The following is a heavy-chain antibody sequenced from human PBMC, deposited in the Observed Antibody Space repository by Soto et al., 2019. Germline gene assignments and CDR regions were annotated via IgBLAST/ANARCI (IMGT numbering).Heavy chain of an antibody. D-gene: IGHD3-10*01. V-gene: IGHV1-2*02. CDR1: GYTFSAYY. CDR2: INPKFGDT. J-gene: IGHJ6*02. CDR3: ARNMDYYYGPGSGNGHGV. Sequence: QVQLVQSGAEVKEPGDSVRVSCEASGYTFSAYYIHWVRQAPGQGLEWMGWINPKFGDTTYAQDFQGRVTKTREMSISTVYMELSRLTSDDTAIYYCARNMDYYYGPGSGNGHGVWGQGTTVTVFS.